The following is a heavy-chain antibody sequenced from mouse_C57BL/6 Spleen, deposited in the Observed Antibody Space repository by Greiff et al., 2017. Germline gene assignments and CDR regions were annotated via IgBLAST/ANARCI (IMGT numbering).Heavy chain of an antibody. CDR3: ARDSAGYPLFAD. J-gene: IGHJ3*01. Sequence: QVQLQQSGPELVKPGASVKISCKASGYAFSSSWMHWVKQRPGQGLEWIGRIYPGDGDTNYNGKFKGKATLTADKSSSTAYMQLSSLTSEDSAVYFCARDSAGYPLFADWGQGTLVTVA. V-gene: IGHV1-82*01. CDR2: IYPGDGDT. D-gene: IGHD3-2*02. CDR1: GYAFSSSW.